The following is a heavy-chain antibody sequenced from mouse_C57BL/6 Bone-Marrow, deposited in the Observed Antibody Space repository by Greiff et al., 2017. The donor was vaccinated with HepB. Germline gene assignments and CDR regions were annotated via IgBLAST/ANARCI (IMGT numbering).Heavy chain of an antibody. CDR1: GYTFTSYD. CDR3: ARRPYYYGSSYGGNWYFDV. CDR2: IYPRDGST. V-gene: IGHV1-85*01. Sequence: QVRLQQSGPELVKPGASVKLSCKASGYTFTSYDINWVKQRPGQGLEWIGWIYPRDGSTKYNEKFKGKATLTVDTSSSTAYMELHSLTSEDSAVYFCARRPYYYGSSYGGNWYFDVWGTGTTVTVSS. D-gene: IGHD1-1*01. J-gene: IGHJ1*03.